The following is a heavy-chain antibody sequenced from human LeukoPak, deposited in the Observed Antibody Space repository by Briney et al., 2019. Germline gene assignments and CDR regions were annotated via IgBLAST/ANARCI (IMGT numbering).Heavy chain of an antibody. J-gene: IGHJ5*02. V-gene: IGHV3-48*01. CDR2: ISGSSSTI. D-gene: IGHD1-1*01. CDR3: ARVQTGTTNWFDP. Sequence: PGGSLRLSCAASGFTFSSYSMNWVRQAPGKGLEWVSYISGSSSTIYYADSVRGRFTISRDNAKNSLYLQMNSLRAEDTAVYYCARVQTGTTNWFDPWGQGTLVTVSS. CDR1: GFTFSSYS.